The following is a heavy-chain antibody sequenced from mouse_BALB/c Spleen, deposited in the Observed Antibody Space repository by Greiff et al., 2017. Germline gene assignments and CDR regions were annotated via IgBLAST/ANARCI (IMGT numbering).Heavy chain of an antibody. D-gene: IGHD1-2*01. CDR3: TRDYGSYFDY. Sequence: EVMLVESGGGLVQPGGSMKLSCVASGFTFSNYWMNWVRQSPEKGLEWVAEIRLKSNNYATHYAESVKGRFTISRDDSKSSVYLQMNNLRAEDTGIYYCTRDYGSYFDYWGQGTTLTVSS. J-gene: IGHJ2*01. CDR1: GFTFSNYW. CDR2: IRLKSNNYAT. V-gene: IGHV6-6*02.